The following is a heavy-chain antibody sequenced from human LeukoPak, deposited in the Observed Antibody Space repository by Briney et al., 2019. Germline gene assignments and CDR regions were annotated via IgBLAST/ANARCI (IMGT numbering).Heavy chain of an antibody. D-gene: IGHD2-15*01. CDR2: VYFTGSP. CDR1: GDSMSSNYYY. V-gene: IGHV4-39*01. J-gene: IGHJ6*03. CDR3: ARHLIVPATTYYYYYMDV. Sequence: SETLSLTCTVSGDSMSSNYYYWGWIRQPPGKGLEWIGTVYFTGSPYYNPSLKSRVTISVDTSETQFSLTLSSVTAADTAVYFCARHLIVPATTYYYYYMDVWGKGTTVTVSS.